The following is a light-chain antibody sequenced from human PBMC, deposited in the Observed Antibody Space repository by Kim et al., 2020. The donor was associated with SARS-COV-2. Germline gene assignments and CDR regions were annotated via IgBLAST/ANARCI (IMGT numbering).Light chain of an antibody. CDR3: QVWDSSTDHVV. CDR1: TTSLKT. CDR2: DDK. V-gene: IGLV3-21*02. J-gene: IGLJ2*01. Sequence: APGQTAKITGGNNTTSLKTVGWDQQSPGQAPVLVVYDDKDRPSGISERFSGSTSGYTATLTISRVEAWDEADYYCQVWDSSTDHVVFGGGTQLTVL.